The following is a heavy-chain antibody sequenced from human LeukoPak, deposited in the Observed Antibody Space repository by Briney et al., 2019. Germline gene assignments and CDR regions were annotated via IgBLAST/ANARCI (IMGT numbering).Heavy chain of an antibody. CDR2: INHSGST. CDR1: GGSFSGYY. Sequence: SETLSLTCAAYGGSFSGYYWSWIRQPPGKGLEWIGEINHSGSTNYNPSLKSRVTISVDTSKNQFSLKLSSVTAADTAVYYCARALGGTAGYYFVYWGQGTLVTVSS. V-gene: IGHV4-34*01. D-gene: IGHD2-21*02. J-gene: IGHJ4*02. CDR3: ARALGGTAGYYFVY.